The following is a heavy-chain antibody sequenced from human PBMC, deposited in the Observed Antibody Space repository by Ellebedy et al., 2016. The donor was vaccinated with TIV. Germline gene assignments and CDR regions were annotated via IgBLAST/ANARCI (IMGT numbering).Heavy chain of an antibody. D-gene: IGHD3-22*01. Sequence: GSLRLSXTVFGGSVSMYYWSWLRQPPGKGLEWIGNVYYTGSTECNPSLKTRVTMSVDMSKNQFSLKLSSVTAADTAVYFCARGSGTSGYYSRFDYWGQGTLVTVSS. CDR2: VYYTGST. V-gene: IGHV4-59*02. J-gene: IGHJ4*02. CDR3: ARGSGTSGYYSRFDY. CDR1: GGSVSMYY.